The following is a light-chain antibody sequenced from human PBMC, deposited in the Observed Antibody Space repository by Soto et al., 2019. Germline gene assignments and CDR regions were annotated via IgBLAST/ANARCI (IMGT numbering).Light chain of an antibody. CDR2: DAS. CDR1: QSISYY. J-gene: IGKJ4*01. CDR3: QQRSNWLT. Sequence: EIVLTQSPATLSLSPGERATLSCRASQSISYYLAWYQQKPGQAPRLLIYDASNRATGIPARFSGSGSGTDFPLTISSLEPEDFAVYYCQQRSNWLTFGGGTEVEIK. V-gene: IGKV3-11*01.